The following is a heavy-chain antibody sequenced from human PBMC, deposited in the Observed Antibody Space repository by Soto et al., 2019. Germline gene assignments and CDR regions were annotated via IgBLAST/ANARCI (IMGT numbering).Heavy chain of an antibody. CDR1: GGTFSSYT. J-gene: IGHJ4*02. Sequence: GASVKVSCKASGGTFSSYTISWVRQAPGQGLEWMGWISAYNGNTNYAQRLQGRVTMTTDTSTSTAYMELRSLRSDDTAVYYCARDNQDILTGFDYWGQGTLVTVSS. CDR2: ISAYNGNT. CDR3: ARDNQDILTGFDY. D-gene: IGHD3-9*01. V-gene: IGHV1-18*01.